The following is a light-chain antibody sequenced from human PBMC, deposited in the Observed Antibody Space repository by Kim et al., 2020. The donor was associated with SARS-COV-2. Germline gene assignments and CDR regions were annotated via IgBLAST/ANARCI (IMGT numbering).Light chain of an antibody. Sequence: GALGKTARITCGGNNIGSKNVNWYQQKPGQAPVLVIYRDSNRPSGIPERFSGSNSGNTATLTISRAQAGDEADYYCQVWDSRTWVFGGGTQLTVL. CDR3: QVWDSRTWV. CDR1: NIGSKN. V-gene: IGLV3-9*01. J-gene: IGLJ3*02. CDR2: RDS.